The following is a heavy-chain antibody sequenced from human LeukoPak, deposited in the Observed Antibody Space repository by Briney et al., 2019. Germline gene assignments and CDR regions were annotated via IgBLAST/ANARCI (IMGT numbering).Heavy chain of an antibody. CDR2: INAGNGNT. V-gene: IGHV1-3*01. D-gene: IGHD3-22*01. Sequence: ASVTVSCKASGYTFTSYAMHWVRQAPGQRLEWMGWINAGNGNTKYSQKFQGRVTITRDTSASTAYMELSSLRSEDTAVYYCARGKEEYYYDSSGYYSTANWFDPWGQGTLVTVSS. CDR3: ARGKEEYYYDSSGYYSTANWFDP. CDR1: GYTFTSYA. J-gene: IGHJ5*02.